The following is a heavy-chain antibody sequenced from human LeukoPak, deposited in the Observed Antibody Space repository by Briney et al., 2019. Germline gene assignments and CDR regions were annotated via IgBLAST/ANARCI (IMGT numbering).Heavy chain of an antibody. CDR2: INHSGST. V-gene: IGHV4-34*01. J-gene: IGHJ4*02. CDR1: GGSFSGYY. Sequence: SETLSLTCAVYGGSFSGYYWSWIRQPPGKGLEWIGEINHSGSTNYNPSLKSRVTISVDTSKNQFSLKLSSVTAADTAVYYCAGEEYSSSPAMWYWGQGTLVTVSS. D-gene: IGHD6-6*01. CDR3: AGEEYSSSPAMWY.